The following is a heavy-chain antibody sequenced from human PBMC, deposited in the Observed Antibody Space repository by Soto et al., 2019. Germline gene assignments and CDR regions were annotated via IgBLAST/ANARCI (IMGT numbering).Heavy chain of an antibody. CDR1: GYTFTSYD. V-gene: IGHV1-8*01. CDR2: MNPNSGNT. D-gene: IGHD3-22*01. Sequence: GASVQVSYKASGYTFTSYDINWVRQATGQGLEWMGWMNPNSGNTGYAQKFQGRVTMTRSTSISTAYMELSSLRSEDTAVYYCARGGYYYDSSAYYRPFDYWGQGTLVTVSS. J-gene: IGHJ4*02. CDR3: ARGGYYYDSSAYYRPFDY.